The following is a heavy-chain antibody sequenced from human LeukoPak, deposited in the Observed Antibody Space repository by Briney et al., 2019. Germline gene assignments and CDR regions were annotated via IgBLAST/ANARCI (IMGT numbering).Heavy chain of an antibody. D-gene: IGHD3-22*01. CDR1: GSTVSSNY. V-gene: IGHV3-15*01. CDR2: IKSKTDGGTT. J-gene: IGHJ4*02. Sequence: GGSLRLSCAASGSTVSSNYMSWVRQAPGKGLEWVGRIKSKTDGGTTDYAAPVKGRFTISRDDSKNTLYLQMNSLKTEDTAVYYCTSTYYYDSSGYSGPYYFDYWGQGTLVTVSS. CDR3: TSTYYYDSSGYSGPYYFDY.